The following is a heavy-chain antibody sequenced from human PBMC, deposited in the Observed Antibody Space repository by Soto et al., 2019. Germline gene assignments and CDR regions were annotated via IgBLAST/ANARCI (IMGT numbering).Heavy chain of an antibody. CDR1: GLMFGSYA. CDR3: ARGGGLSSIAAADC. CDR2: IWHDGSNK. D-gene: IGHD6-25*01. Sequence: PGGSLRLSCAGSGLMFGSYAMHWVRQAPGKGLEWVAVIWHDGSNKYYADSVEGRFNVSRDNSKNTLYLQMNGLRAEDTAVYYCARGGGLSSIAAADCWGQGTLVTVSS. J-gene: IGHJ4*02. V-gene: IGHV3-33*01.